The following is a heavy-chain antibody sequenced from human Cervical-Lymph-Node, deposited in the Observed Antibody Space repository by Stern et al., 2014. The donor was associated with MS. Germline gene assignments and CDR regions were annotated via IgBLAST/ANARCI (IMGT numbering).Heavy chain of an antibody. J-gene: IGHJ6*02. CDR2: IIPIFGTP. V-gene: IGHV1-69*01. CDR3: ACPTTVPVGAMDV. CDR1: GGTFTTYA. D-gene: IGHD4-17*01. Sequence: VQLVESGAEVKKPGSSLKVSCKASGGTFTTYAINWVRQAPGQGLEWMGGIIPIFGTPNYAQKFQGRVTITADDSTSTAYMELSSLRSEDTSVYYCACPTTVPVGAMDVWGQGTPVPVSS.